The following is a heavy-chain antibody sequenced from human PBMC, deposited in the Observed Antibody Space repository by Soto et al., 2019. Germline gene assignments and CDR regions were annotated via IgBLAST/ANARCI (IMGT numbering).Heavy chain of an antibody. Sequence: QVQLQESGPGLVKPSQTLSLTCTVSGDSINSGDYNWNWIRQHPGKGLEWIGYIYLSGTIHYNPSLQSRVSISVDTSKNQFSLELRAVTAADTDVYYCATGDYWGQGNMVTVSS. J-gene: IGHJ4*02. V-gene: IGHV4-31*03. CDR1: GDSINSGDYN. CDR3: ATGDY. CDR2: IYLSGTI.